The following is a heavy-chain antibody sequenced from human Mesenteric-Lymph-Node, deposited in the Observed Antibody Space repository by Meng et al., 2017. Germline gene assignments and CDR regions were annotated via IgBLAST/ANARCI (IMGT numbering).Heavy chain of an antibody. CDR2: MYFSGST. J-gene: IGHJ4*02. V-gene: IGHV4-61*01. D-gene: IGHD3-22*01. CDR3: ARGHYNKYFDF. CDR1: GGSVNSGSYY. Sequence: QGHLRESGPGLVRPSETRSLTCTISGGSVNSGSYYWSWIRQPPGKGLEWIGYMYFSGSTNYNASLKSRVTISVDTSKKQFSLTLTSVSAADTAMYYCARGHYNKYFDFWGQGALVTVSS.